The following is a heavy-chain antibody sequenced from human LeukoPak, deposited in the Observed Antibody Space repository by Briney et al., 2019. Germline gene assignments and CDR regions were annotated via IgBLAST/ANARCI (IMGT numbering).Heavy chain of an antibody. CDR3: ARGLLWFGEFEAFDI. V-gene: IGHV3-53*01. CDR1: GLIVSSNY. J-gene: IGHJ3*02. D-gene: IGHD3-10*01. Sequence: GGSLRLSCAASGLIVSSNYMTWVRQAPGKGLEWVSVIYSGGSIYYADSVKGRFTISRDNSRNTLYLQMNSLRAEDTAVYYCARGLLWFGEFEAFDIWGQGTMVTVSS. CDR2: IYSGGSI.